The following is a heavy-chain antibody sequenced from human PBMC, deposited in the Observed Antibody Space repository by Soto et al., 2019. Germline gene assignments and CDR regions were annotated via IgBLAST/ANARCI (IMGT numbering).Heavy chain of an antibody. J-gene: IGHJ5*02. CDR1: GYTFTGYF. CDR2: INPYSGGA. V-gene: IGHV1-2*02. Sequence: ASVKVSCKASGYTFTGYFMHWVRQAPGQGLEWMGWINPYSGGADYAQSFQGRVTMTRDTSINTVYMELSRLRFDDTAVYYCARVIRGAYYNSPLDTWGQGTVVTVSS. D-gene: IGHD3-10*01. CDR3: ARVIRGAYYNSPLDT.